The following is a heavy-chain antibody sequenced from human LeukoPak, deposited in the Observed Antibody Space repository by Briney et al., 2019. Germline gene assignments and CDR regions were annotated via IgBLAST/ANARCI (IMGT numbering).Heavy chain of an antibody. V-gene: IGHV3-30*02. D-gene: IGHD1-26*01. J-gene: IGHJ2*01. CDR1: GFTFSSYG. CDR2: IRYDGSNK. CDR3: AKGGGTGSYSWAWYFDL. Sequence: GGSLRLSCAASGFTFSSYGMHWVRQAPGKGLEWVAFIRYDGSNKYYADSVKGRFTISRDNSKNTLYLQMNSLRAEDTAVYYCAKGGGTGSYSWAWYFDLWGRGTLVTVSS.